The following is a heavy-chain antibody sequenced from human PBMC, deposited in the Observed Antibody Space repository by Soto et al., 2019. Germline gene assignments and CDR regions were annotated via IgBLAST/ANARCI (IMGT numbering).Heavy chain of an antibody. CDR2: IYYSGST. CDR3: ARGNYNWFDP. V-gene: IGHV4-59*01. J-gene: IGHJ5*02. CDR1: GGSIGSYF. Sequence: SETLSLTCTVSGGSIGSYFWSWIRQPPGKGLEWIGYIYYSGSTNYNPSLKSRVTISVDTSKNQFSLKLTSVAAADTAVYYCARGNYNWFDPWGQGTPVTVSS. D-gene: IGHD1-7*01.